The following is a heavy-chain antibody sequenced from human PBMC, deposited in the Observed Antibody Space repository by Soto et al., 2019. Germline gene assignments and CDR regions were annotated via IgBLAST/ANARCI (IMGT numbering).Heavy chain of an antibody. CDR1: GFTCGTTD. Sequence: QLLQSGGGLVQPGGSLTLSCAASGFTCGTTDMSWVRQAPGEGLEWVSTIDGSGGITYYADSVKGRFTISRDNSRNTVYLHMNSLRGDDPALYYCLKNSGWFNTWGQGALVTVSS. J-gene: IGHJ5*02. CDR3: LKNSGWFNT. V-gene: IGHV3-23*01. D-gene: IGHD3-10*01. CDR2: IDGSGGIT.